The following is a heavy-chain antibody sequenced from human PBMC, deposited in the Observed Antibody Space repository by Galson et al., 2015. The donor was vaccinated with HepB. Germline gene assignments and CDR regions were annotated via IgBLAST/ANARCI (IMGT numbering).Heavy chain of an antibody. CDR3: AKCDLWSGNSPRVPLSSFDY. Sequence: SLRLSCAASGFMFSSLSMHWVRQAPGKRLEYVSTIAHTGDTMYHADSVKGRLTISRDNSKHTLYLQMNSLRAEDTAVYYCAKCDLWSGNSPRVPLSSFDYWGQGTLVTVSS. J-gene: IGHJ4*02. V-gene: IGHV3-23*01. CDR1: GFMFSSLS. CDR2: IAHTGDTM. D-gene: IGHD3-3*01.